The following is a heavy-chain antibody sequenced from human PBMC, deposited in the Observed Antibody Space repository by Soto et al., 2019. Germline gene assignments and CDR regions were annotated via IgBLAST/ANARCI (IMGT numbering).Heavy chain of an antibody. CDR1: GYTFSSIG. CDR2: ISPYKGNT. V-gene: IGHV1-18*01. CDR3: AGDLDASVSCYTDY. D-gene: IGHD3-10*01. Sequence: QIQLVQSGAEVKKPGASVKVSCKASGYTFSSIGISWVRQAPGQGLEWMGWISPYKGNTHYAQGLQGRVTMTTDTSTSTAYLELRSLRSDDTAVYYCAGDLDASVSCYTDYWGQGTLVTVSS. J-gene: IGHJ4*02.